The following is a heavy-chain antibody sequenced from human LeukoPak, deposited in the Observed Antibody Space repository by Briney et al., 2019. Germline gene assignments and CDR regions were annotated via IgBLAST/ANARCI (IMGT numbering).Heavy chain of an antibody. Sequence: ASETPSLTCIVSGGSFSSSNYNWDWVRQPPGERLEWIGSIYYSGSTFYNPSLKSRVTISVDTSKSQLSLKLSSVTAADTAVYYCARVLRGSSGWTPFDFWGQGTLVTVSS. CDR3: ARVLRGSSGWTPFDF. J-gene: IGHJ4*02. CDR2: IYYSGST. CDR1: GGSFSSSNYN. V-gene: IGHV4-39*01. D-gene: IGHD6-25*01.